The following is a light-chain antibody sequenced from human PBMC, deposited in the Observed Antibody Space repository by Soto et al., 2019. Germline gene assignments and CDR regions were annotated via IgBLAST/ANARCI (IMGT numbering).Light chain of an antibody. J-gene: IGKJ4*01. CDR1: QSISSW. CDR3: QQYNSYPLT. V-gene: IGKV1-5*03. Sequence: DIQMTQSPSTLSASVGDRVTITCRASQSISSWLAWYQQKPGKAPKRLIYKASSLESGVPSRFSGSGSGPEFTLTISSLQPDDFAIYYCQQYNSYPLTFGGGTKVEIK. CDR2: KAS.